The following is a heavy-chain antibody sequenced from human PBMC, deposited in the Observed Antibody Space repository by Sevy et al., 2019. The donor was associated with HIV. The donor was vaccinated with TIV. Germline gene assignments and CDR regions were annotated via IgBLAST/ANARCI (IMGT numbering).Heavy chain of an antibody. Sequence: SETLSLTCTVSGDSVSGSYYWGWIRQSPGKGLEWIGSIRYGGNTYYNPSLKSRVSISIHTSKKQFSLRLSSVTAAATAVYYCARTPMVRGIISIFDIWGQGTKVTVSS. CDR2: IRYGGNT. CDR1: GDSVSGSYY. CDR3: ARTPMVRGIISIFDI. V-gene: IGHV4-38-2*02. J-gene: IGHJ3*02. D-gene: IGHD3-10*01.